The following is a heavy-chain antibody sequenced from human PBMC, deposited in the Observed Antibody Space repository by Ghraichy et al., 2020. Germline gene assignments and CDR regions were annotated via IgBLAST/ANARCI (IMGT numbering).Heavy chain of an antibody. CDR3: VKAYSSSWYATRYWYFDL. Sequence: GGSLRLSCSASGFTFSSYTIHWVRQAPGKGLEYVSAISSNGGSTYYADSVRGRFTISRDNSKNTLYLQMSSLRAEDTAVYYCVKAYSSSWYATRYWYFDLWGRGTLVTVSS. V-gene: IGHV3-64D*06. J-gene: IGHJ2*01. CDR2: ISSNGGST. D-gene: IGHD6-13*01. CDR1: GFTFSSYT.